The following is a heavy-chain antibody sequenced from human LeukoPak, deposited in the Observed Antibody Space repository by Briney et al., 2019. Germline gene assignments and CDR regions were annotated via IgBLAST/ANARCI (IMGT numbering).Heavy chain of an antibody. CDR2: IIPILGIA. D-gene: IGHD5-18*01. V-gene: IGHV1-69*04. CDR1: GGTFSSYA. CDR3: ARDNSYGYVDY. J-gene: IGHJ4*02. Sequence: SVKVSCKASGGTFSSYAISWVRQAPGQGLEWMGRIIPILGIANYAQKFQGRVTITADKSTSTAYMELSSLRSEDTAVYYCARDNSYGYVDYWGQGTLVTVSS.